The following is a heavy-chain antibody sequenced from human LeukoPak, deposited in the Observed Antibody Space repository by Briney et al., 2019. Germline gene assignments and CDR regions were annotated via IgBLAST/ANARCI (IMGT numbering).Heavy chain of an antibody. CDR1: GYTFTGYF. Sequence: EASVKVSCKASGYTFTGYFMHWVRQAPGQGLEWMGWINPNSGGTNYSLKFQGRVIMTRDMSISTAYMELNRLRSDDTAVYYCARGRGIVVVVSHNWFDPWGQGTQVTVSS. CDR3: ARGRGIVVVVSHNWFDP. J-gene: IGHJ5*02. CDR2: INPNSGGT. D-gene: IGHD3-22*01. V-gene: IGHV1-2*02.